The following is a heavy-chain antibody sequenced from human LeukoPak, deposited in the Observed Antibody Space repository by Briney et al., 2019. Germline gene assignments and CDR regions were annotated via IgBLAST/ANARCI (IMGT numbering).Heavy chain of an antibody. CDR1: RFPFSNYA. J-gene: IGHJ4*02. CDR2: IWDVGSSK. V-gene: IGHV3-33*01. CDR3: ARGWRGLDAKMDY. D-gene: IGHD2-15*01. Sequence: GGSLRLSCAASRFPFSNYAMHWVRQAPGKGLEWVAVIWDVGSSKFYADSMKRRFTISRDNSENTLYLQMNSLRAEDTAVYYCARGWRGLDAKMDYWGQGTLVTVSS.